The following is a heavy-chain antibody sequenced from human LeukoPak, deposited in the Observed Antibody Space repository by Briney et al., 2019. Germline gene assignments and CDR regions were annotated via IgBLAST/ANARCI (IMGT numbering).Heavy chain of an antibody. CDR1: GFSINTYW. CDR2: MKQDGSNT. CDR3: ARDGCSSTSCSATIGGYYFDY. V-gene: IGHV3-7*01. J-gene: IGHJ4*02. D-gene: IGHD2-2*01. Sequence: GGSLRLSCAASGFSINTYWMSWVRQAPGKGLEWVANMKQDGSNTYYMDSVKGRFTISRDNAKNSLYLQMNSLRAEDTAVYYCARDGCSSTSCSATIGGYYFDYWGQGTLVTVSS.